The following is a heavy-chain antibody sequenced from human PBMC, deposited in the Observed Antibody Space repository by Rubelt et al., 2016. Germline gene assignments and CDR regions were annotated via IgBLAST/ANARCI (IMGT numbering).Heavy chain of an antibody. V-gene: IGHV3-23*01. CDR2: ISGSGDDT. Sequence: GSLRLSCAASGFTFSTYPMSWVRQAPGKGLEWVSTISGSGDDTYYADSVKGRFTISRDNFKNTLYLQVNSLRAEDTAVYYCVKDQVGGGYYTTDYWGQGTLVTVSS. CDR3: VKDQVGGGYYTTDY. J-gene: IGHJ4*02. CDR1: GFTFSTYP. D-gene: IGHD3-3*01.